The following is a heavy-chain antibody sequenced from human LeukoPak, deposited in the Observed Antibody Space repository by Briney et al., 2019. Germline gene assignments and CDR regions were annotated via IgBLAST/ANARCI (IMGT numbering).Heavy chain of an antibody. CDR1: GGSISSSSYY. J-gene: IGHJ4*02. V-gene: IGHV4-39*07. CDR3: ARAIEVGAMTPFDY. D-gene: IGHD1-26*01. Sequence: SETLSLTCTVSGGSISSSSYYWGWIRQPPGKGLEWIGSIYYSGSTYYNPSLKSRVTMSVDTSKNQFSLKLSSVTAADTAVYYCARAIEVGAMTPFDYWGQGTQVTVSS. CDR2: IYYSGST.